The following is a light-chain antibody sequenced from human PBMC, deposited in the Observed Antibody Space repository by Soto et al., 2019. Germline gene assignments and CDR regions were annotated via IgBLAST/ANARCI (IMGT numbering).Light chain of an antibody. Sequence: DIQMTQSPSTLSASVGDRVTITCRASQSISVWLAWYQQKAGKAPNLLIYKASRLESGVPSRFSGSGSETEFTLTVSGLQPGDSATYYCQQYNSYSPTFGQGTKEDIK. CDR1: QSISVW. CDR3: QQYNSYSPT. CDR2: KAS. V-gene: IGKV1-5*03. J-gene: IGKJ1*01.